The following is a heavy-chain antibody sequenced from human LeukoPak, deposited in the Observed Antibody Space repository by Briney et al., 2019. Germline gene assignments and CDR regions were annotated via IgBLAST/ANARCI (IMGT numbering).Heavy chain of an antibody. V-gene: IGHV1-8*01. Sequence: ASVKVSCKASGYSFTSYDINWGRQATGQGEEWMGWMNPNSGKRGYEKKYQGRVTMTTHTSISTAYMELSRLRSDDTAVYFCATGVQQWLVGSAVHYWGQGTLVTVSS. D-gene: IGHD6-19*01. CDR2: MNPNSGKR. CDR1: GYSFTSYD. J-gene: IGHJ4*02. CDR3: ATGVQQWLVGSAVHY.